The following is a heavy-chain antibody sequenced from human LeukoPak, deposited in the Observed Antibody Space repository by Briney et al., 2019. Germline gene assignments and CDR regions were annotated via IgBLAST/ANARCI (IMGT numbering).Heavy chain of an antibody. CDR3: AKQANYYGSGSYSYIDY. CDR1: GFTFSSYG. V-gene: IGHV3-23*01. Sequence: GGSLRLSCAASGFTFSSYGMSWVRQAPGKGLEWVSAISGSGGSTYYADSVKGRFTISRDNSKNTLYLQMNSLRAEDTAVYYCAKQANYYGSGSYSYIDYWGQGTLVTVSS. CDR2: ISGSGGST. J-gene: IGHJ4*02. D-gene: IGHD3-10*01.